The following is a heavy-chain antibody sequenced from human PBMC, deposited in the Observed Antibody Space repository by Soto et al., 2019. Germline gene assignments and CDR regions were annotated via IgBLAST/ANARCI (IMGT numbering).Heavy chain of an antibody. CDR1: GYTFTSYG. D-gene: IGHD3-9*01. J-gene: IGHJ6*02. CDR3: ARDKAYYDILTGYYGMDV. Sequence: QVQLVQSGAEVKKPGASVKVSCKASGYTFTSYGISWVRQAPGQGLEWMGWISAYNGNTNYAQKLQGRVTMTTDTATSTAYMELRSLRSDDTAVYYCARDKAYYDILTGYYGMDVWGQGTTVTVSS. V-gene: IGHV1-18*01. CDR2: ISAYNGNT.